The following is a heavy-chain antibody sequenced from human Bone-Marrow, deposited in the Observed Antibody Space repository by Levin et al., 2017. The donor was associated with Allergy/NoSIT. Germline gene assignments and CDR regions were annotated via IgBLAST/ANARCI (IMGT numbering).Heavy chain of an antibody. D-gene: IGHD6-19*01. V-gene: IGHV3-48*04. Sequence: AGGSLRLSCVVSGFDFSDYSLNWVRQAPGKGLEWISYISSSGSTIYYTDSVKGRFTISRDNAKNSVYLQMNSLRGDDTALYYCARDGLEVAARTDCWGQGTLVTVSS. CDR2: ISSSGSTI. CDR1: GFDFSDYS. CDR3: ARDGLEVAARTDC. J-gene: IGHJ4*02.